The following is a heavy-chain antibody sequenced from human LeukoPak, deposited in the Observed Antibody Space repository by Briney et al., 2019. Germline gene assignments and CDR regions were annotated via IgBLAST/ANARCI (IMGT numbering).Heavy chain of an antibody. V-gene: IGHV4-34*01. D-gene: IGHD5-12*01. CDR3: ARRQGPETGGYDYFDP. J-gene: IGHJ5*02. CDR1: GGSFSGYY. Sequence: SETLSLTCAVYGGSFSGYYWSWIRQPPGKGLEWIGEINHSGSTNYDPSLKSRVTISVDTSKNQFSLKVTSVTAADTAVYYCARRQGPETGGYDYFDPWGQGTLVTVSS. CDR2: INHSGST.